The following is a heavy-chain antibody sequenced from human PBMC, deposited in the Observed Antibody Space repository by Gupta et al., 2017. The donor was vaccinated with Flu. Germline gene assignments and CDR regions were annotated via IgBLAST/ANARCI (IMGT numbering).Heavy chain of an antibody. D-gene: IGHD1-26*01. Sequence: MGKINPDGGSTRYAQRVQGRVTMTRDTSTNIVYMELSSLRSDDTAMYYCARTPRVGAFEYWGQGTLVAVSS. V-gene: IGHV1-46*01. J-gene: IGHJ4*02. CDR3: ARTPRVGAFEY. CDR2: INPDGGST.